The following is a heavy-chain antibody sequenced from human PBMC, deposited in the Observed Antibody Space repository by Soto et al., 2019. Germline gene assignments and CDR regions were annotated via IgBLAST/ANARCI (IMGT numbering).Heavy chain of an antibody. J-gene: IGHJ4*02. CDR3: AREPAYYYDSSGYEFDY. CDR2: IIPIFGTA. CDR1: GGTFSSYA. V-gene: IGHV1-69*13. Sequence: KKWGASVKVSCKASGGTFSSYAISWVRQAPGQGLEWMGGIIPIFGTANYAQKFQGRVTITADESTSTAYMELSSLRSEDTAVYYCAREPAYYYDSSGYEFDYWGQGTLVTVSS. D-gene: IGHD3-22*01.